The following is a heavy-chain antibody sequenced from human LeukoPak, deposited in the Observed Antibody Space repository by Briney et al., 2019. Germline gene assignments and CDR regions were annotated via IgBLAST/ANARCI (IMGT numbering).Heavy chain of an antibody. CDR2: IYHSGST. D-gene: IGHD3-10*01. CDR1: GYSISSGYY. Sequence: SGTLSLTCTVSGYSISSGYYWGWIRQPPGKGLEWIGSIYHSGSTYYNPSLKSRVTISVDTSKNQFSLKLSSVTAADTAVYYCASRRAYYYGSGKAFDIWGQGTMVTVSS. V-gene: IGHV4-38-2*02. CDR3: ASRRAYYYGSGKAFDI. J-gene: IGHJ3*02.